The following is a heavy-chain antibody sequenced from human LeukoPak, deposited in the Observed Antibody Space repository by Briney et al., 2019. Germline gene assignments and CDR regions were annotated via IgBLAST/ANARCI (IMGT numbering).Heavy chain of an antibody. CDR2: IYSGGST. D-gene: IGHD6-6*01. Sequence: PGGSLRLSCAASGFTFSNAWMSWVRQAPGKGLEWVSVIYSGGSTYYADSVKGRFTISRDNSKNTLYLQMNSLRAEDTAVYYCARDRSDYFDYWGQGTLVTVSS. CDR1: GFTFSNAW. V-gene: IGHV3-53*01. J-gene: IGHJ4*02. CDR3: ARDRSDYFDY.